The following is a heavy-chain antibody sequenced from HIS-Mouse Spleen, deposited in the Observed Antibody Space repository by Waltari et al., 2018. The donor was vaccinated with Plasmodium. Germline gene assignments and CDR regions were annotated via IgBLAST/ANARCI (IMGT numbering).Heavy chain of an antibody. CDR1: GGSISSSSYY. CDR3: ARVVSGHSYAVYYFDY. J-gene: IGHJ4*02. CDR2: IYYSGIT. D-gene: IGHD5-18*01. V-gene: IGHV4-39*07. Sequence: QLQLQESGPGLVKPSETLSLTCTVSGGSISSSSYYWGWIRQPPGKGLEWIGSIYYSGITYYNPSLKSRVTISVDTSKNQFSLKLSSVTAADTAVYYCARVVSGHSYAVYYFDYWGQGTLVTVSS.